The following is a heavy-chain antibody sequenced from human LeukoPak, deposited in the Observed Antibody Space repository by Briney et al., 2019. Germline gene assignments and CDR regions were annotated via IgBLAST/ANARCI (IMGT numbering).Heavy chain of an antibody. D-gene: IGHD4-17*01. V-gene: IGHV3-48*04. CDR3: ARDESGSGDYQPVGY. Sequence: GGSLRLSCAASGFTFSSYSMNWVRQAPGKGLEWVSYISSSSSTIYYADSVKGRFTISRDNAENSLYLQMNSLRAEDTAVYYCARDESGSGDYQPVGYWGQGTLVTVSS. CDR2: ISSSSSTI. CDR1: GFTFSSYS. J-gene: IGHJ4*02.